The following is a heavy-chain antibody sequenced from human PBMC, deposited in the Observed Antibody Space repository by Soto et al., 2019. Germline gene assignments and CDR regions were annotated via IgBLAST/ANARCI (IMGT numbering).Heavy chain of an antibody. J-gene: IGHJ6*02. CDR1: GFTFSDYY. Sequence: QVQLVESGGALVKPGGSLRLSCAASGFTFSDYYMNWIRQAPGKGLEWLSYISNSGSTIFYADSVQGRFTITRDNAKNSLFLQMNSLRVEDTAVYYCARDGAAAGHPYSYYGMDVWGQGTTVTVSS. CDR2: ISNSGSTI. D-gene: IGHD6-13*01. CDR3: ARDGAAAGHPYSYYGMDV. V-gene: IGHV3-11*01.